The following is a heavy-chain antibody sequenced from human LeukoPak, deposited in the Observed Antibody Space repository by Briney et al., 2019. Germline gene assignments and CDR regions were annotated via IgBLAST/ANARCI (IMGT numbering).Heavy chain of an antibody. Sequence: GGSLRLSCAASGFTFSSYSMNWVRQAPGKGLEWVSSISRSSSYIYYADSVKGRFTIYRDNAKNSLYLQMNSLRAEDTAVYYCARARIGYCSGGSCYEYYFDYWGQGTLVTVSS. D-gene: IGHD2-15*01. CDR2: ISRSSSYI. CDR3: ARARIGYCSGGSCYEYYFDY. J-gene: IGHJ4*02. CDR1: GFTFSSYS. V-gene: IGHV3-21*01.